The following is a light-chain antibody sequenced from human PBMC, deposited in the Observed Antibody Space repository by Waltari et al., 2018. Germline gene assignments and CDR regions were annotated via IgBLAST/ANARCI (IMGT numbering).Light chain of an antibody. CDR1: QGISTY. V-gene: IGKV1-17*01. Sequence: DIQMTQSPSSLSASAGDRVTITCRASQGISTYLNWYQQKPGKAPKRLIYAASSLESGVPSRFSGSGSGTDFTLIISSLQPEDFATYYCLQYNSNPRTFGQGTKVEIK. J-gene: IGKJ1*01. CDR2: AAS. CDR3: LQYNSNPRT.